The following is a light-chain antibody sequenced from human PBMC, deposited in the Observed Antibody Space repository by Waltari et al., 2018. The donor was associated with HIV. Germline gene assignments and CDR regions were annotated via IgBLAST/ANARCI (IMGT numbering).Light chain of an antibody. CDR3: ATWDYSLSGVV. CDR1: SSNLGHYY. J-gene: IGLJ2*01. V-gene: IGLV1-47*01. Sequence: QSVLTKPPSASATPVQRVTIYSSGSSSNLGHYYVYCYQQLPGATSNFLIFRNTRRPSGVPDRFAGAKSGTSASLAISGLRSEDEADYYFATWDYSLSGVVFGGGTKLTVL. CDR2: RNT.